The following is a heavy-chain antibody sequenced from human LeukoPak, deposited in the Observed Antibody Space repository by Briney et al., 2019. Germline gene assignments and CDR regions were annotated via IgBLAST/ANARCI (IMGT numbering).Heavy chain of an antibody. Sequence: SETLSLTCTVSGGSISSYYWSWIRQPPGKGLEWIGYIYYSGSTNYNPSLKSRVTISVDTSKNQFSLKLSSVTAADTAVYYCARAGYSYGYRFDYWGQGTLVTLSS. V-gene: IGHV4-59*01. CDR3: ARAGYSYGYRFDY. D-gene: IGHD5-18*01. J-gene: IGHJ4*02. CDR2: IYYSGST. CDR1: GGSISSYY.